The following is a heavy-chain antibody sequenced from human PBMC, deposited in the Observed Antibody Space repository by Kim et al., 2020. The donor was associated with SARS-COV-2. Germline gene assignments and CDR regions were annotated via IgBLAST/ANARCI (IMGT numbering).Heavy chain of an antibody. J-gene: IGHJ3*02. CDR3: ARSFSGSYLNAFDI. D-gene: IGHD1-26*01. V-gene: IGHV3-30*01. Sequence: ADSVKGRFTISRDNSKNTLYLQMNSLGAEDTAVYYCARSFSGSYLNAFDIWGQGTMVTVSS.